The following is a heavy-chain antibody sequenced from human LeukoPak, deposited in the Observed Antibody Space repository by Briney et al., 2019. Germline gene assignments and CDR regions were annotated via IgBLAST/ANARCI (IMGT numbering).Heavy chain of an antibody. D-gene: IGHD6-19*01. CDR1: GGTFSSYA. J-gene: IGHJ4*02. V-gene: IGHV1-69*04. Sequence: GASVKVSCKASGGTFSSYAISWVRQAPGQGLEWMGRIIPILGIANYAQKFQGRVTITADKSTSTAYMGLSSLRSEDTAVYYCAREPGSSGWPDYWGQGTLVTVSS. CDR2: IIPILGIA. CDR3: AREPGSSGWPDY.